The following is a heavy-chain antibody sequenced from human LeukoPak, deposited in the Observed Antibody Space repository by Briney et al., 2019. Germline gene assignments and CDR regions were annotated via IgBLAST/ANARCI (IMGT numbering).Heavy chain of an antibody. CDR1: GFTFSNYA. Sequence: GGSLRLSCAASGFTFSNYAMAWVRQAPGKGLEWVSGISGGGGSTYYVDSVKGRFTISRDNSKNTLFLQMNSLRAEDTAVYYCVRDPSGSGFAFDSWGQGALVTVSS. CDR2: ISGGGGST. CDR3: VRDPSGSGFAFDS. D-gene: IGHD1-1*01. J-gene: IGHJ4*02. V-gene: IGHV3-23*01.